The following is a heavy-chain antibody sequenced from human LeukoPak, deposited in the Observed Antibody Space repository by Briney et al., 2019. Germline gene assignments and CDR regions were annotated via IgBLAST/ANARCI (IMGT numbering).Heavy chain of an antibody. CDR2: IIPIFGTA. CDR3: ARAYYYGSGSYLDYYYYGMGV. J-gene: IGHJ6*02. D-gene: IGHD3-10*01. CDR1: GGTFSSYA. Sequence: SVKVSCKASGGTFSSYAISWVRQAPGQGLEWMGGIIPIFGTANYAQKFQGRVTITADESTSTAYMELSSLRSEDTAVYYCARAYYYGSGSYLDYYYYGMGVWGQGTTVTVSS. V-gene: IGHV1-69*13.